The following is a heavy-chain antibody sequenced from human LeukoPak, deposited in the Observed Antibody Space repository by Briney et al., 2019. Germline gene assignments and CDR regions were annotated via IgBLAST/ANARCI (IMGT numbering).Heavy chain of an antibody. J-gene: IGHJ6*02. Sequence: GGSLRLSCAASRFTFSSYGMHWVRQAPGKGLEWVAVISYDGSNKYYADSVKGRFTISRDNSKNTLYLQMNSLRAEDTAVYYCAKGTSAMNMDVWGQGTTVTVSS. CDR3: AKGTSAMNMDV. D-gene: IGHD2-2*01. CDR1: RFTFSSYG. V-gene: IGHV3-30*18. CDR2: ISYDGSNK.